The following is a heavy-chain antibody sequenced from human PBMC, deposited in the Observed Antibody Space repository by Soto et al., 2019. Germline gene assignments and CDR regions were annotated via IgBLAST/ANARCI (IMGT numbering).Heavy chain of an antibody. V-gene: IGHV4-59*01. CDR1: RGSISSYY. J-gene: IGHJ5*02. D-gene: IGHD2-15*01. CDR3: ARDRCSGGSCYVGNWFDP. CDR2: ISYSGNT. Sequence: TSETLSLTCTVSRGSISSYYWSWIRQPPGKGLEWIGYISYSGNTNYNPSLKSRVTISVDTSTNQFSLKLSSVTAADTAVYYCARDRCSGGSCYVGNWFDPWGQGTLVTVSS.